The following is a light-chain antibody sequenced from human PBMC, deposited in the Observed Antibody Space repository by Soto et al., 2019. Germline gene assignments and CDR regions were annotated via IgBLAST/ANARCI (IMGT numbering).Light chain of an antibody. CDR3: CSSVGSPNWV. Sequence: QSALTQPASVSGSPGQSITISCTGTSSDVGICNCVSWYQKHPGKAPTLMIYEVNKRPSGVSNRFSGSKSGNTASLTISGRQAEDEADYYCCSSVGSPNWVFGGGTKLTVL. CDR1: SSDVGICNC. J-gene: IGLJ3*02. CDR2: EVN. V-gene: IGLV2-23*02.